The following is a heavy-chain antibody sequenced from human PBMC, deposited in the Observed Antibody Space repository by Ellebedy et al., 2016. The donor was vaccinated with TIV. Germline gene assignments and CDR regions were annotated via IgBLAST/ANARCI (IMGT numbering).Heavy chain of an antibody. J-gene: IGHJ5*02. D-gene: IGHD4-17*01. CDR3: ARRGSYGDYSVQVNSWFDL. CDR1: GFSFRSYW. Sequence: PGGSLRLSCEASGFSFRSYWMSWVRQAPGKGLEWVATIYQDGGEQHYVESVKGRFTISRDNAKNSMFLQMNSLRAEDTAMYYCARRGSYGDYSVQVNSWFDLWGQGTLVTVS. V-gene: IGHV3-7*01. CDR2: IYQDGGEQ.